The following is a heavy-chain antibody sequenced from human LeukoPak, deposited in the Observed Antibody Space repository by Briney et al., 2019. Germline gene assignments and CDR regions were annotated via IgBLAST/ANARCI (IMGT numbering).Heavy chain of an antibody. CDR2: ISYEGSSK. V-gene: IGHV3-30*18. D-gene: IGHD1-26*01. J-gene: IGHJ4*02. Sequence: YPGGSLRLSCAASGFTFSSYGMHWVRQAPGKGLEWVAVISYEGSSKYYADSVKGRFTISRDNSKNTLSLQMNSLRAEDTAVYYCAKEDSGSYYSFDYWGQGTLVTVSS. CDR3: AKEDSGSYYSFDY. CDR1: GFTFSSYG.